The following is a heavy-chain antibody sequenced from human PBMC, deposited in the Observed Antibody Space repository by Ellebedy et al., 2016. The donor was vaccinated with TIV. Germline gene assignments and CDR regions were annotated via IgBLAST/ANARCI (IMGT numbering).Heavy chain of an antibody. D-gene: IGHD5-18*01. CDR2: IIPIFGTA. CDR3: ARCYGKYYYYYGMDV. V-gene: IGHV1-69*13. CDR1: GGTFSSYA. J-gene: IGHJ6*02. Sequence: SVKVSCXASGGTFSSYAISWVRQAPGQGLEWMGGIIPIFGTANYAQKFQGRVTITADESTSTAYMELSSLRSEDTAVYYCARCYGKYYYYYGMDVWGQGTTVTVSS.